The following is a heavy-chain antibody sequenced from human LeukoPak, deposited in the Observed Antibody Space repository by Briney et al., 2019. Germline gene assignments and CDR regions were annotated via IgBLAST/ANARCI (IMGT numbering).Heavy chain of an antibody. CDR2: INPSGGST. CDR1: GYTFTSYY. Sequence: ASVKVSCKASGYTFTSYYMHWVRQAPGQGLEWMGIINPSGGSTGYAQKFQGRVTMTRDTSTSTVYMELSSLRSEDTAVYYCAREECSGGSCTNWFDPWGQGTLVTVSS. V-gene: IGHV1-46*01. J-gene: IGHJ5*02. D-gene: IGHD2-15*01. CDR3: AREECSGGSCTNWFDP.